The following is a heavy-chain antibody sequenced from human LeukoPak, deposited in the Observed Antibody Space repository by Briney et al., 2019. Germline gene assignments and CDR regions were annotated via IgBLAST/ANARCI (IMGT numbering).Heavy chain of an antibody. D-gene: IGHD3-22*01. V-gene: IGHV3-23*01. CDR3: AKNRDFYDSSGFDY. CDR1: GFTFSNAW. J-gene: IGHJ4*02. CDR2: ISGSAGRT. Sequence: PGGSLRLSCAASGFTFSNAWMSWVRQAPGKGLEWVSDISGSAGRTYYADSVKGRFTISRDNYKNTVYLQMNSLGAEDTAVYYCAKNRDFYDSSGFDYWGQGTLVTVSS.